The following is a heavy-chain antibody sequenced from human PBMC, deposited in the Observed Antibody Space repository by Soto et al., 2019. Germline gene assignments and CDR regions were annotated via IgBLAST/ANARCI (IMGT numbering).Heavy chain of an antibody. V-gene: IGHV1-69*12. D-gene: IGHD2-15*01. CDR1: GGTFSSYA. Sequence: QVQLVQSGAEVKKPGSSVKVSCKASGGTFSSYAISWVRQAPGQGLEWMGGIIPIFGTANYAQKFQGRVTITADESTSTAYMELSSLRSEDTAVYYCARVELCGSSCYSDAFDIWGKGTMVTVSS. J-gene: IGHJ3*02. CDR3: ARVELCGSSCYSDAFDI. CDR2: IIPIFGTA.